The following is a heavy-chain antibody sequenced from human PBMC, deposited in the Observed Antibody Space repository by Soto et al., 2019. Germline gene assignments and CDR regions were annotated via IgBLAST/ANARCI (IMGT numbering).Heavy chain of an antibody. J-gene: IGHJ5*02. CDR2: IYYSGGT. V-gene: IGHV4-61*08. D-gene: IGHD6-19*01. Sequence: SETLSLTCTVSGAALSSGGYFYTWVRQPPGKGPEWLGYIYYSGGTNYNPSLKSRVTISLDKSKSQFSLRLISVTAEETAVYYCTREQSDDNYFDHWGQGTLVTVSS. CDR3: TREQSDDNYFDH. CDR1: GAALSSGGYF.